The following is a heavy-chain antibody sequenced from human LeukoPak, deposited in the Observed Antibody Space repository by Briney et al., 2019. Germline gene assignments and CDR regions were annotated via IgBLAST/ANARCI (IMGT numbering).Heavy chain of an antibody. CDR1: GYTFTSYG. D-gene: IGHD3-3*01. J-gene: IGHJ6*03. CDR3: ARDYDDFWSGPLYMDV. CDR2: ISAYNGNT. V-gene: IGHV1-18*01. Sequence: GASVKVPCKASGYTFTSYGISWVRQAPGQGLEWMGWISAYNGNTNYAQKLQGRVTMTTDTSTSTAYMELRSLRSDDTAVYYCARDYDDFWSGPLYMDVGGKGTTVTVSS.